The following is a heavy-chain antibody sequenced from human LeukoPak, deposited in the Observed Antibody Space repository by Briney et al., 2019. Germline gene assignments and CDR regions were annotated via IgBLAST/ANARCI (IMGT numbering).Heavy chain of an antibody. CDR2: ISHSGNT. V-gene: IGHV4-30-2*01. CDR1: GGSITSGGYS. D-gene: IGHD3-10*01. Sequence: PSETLSLTCAVSGGSITSGGYSWSWIRQPPGKGLEWIGYISHSGNTYYNPSLKSRVTISVDRSKIQFSLKLSSVTAADTAVYYCARELYGSGSYGAFDIWGQGTMVTVSS. CDR3: ARELYGSGSYGAFDI. J-gene: IGHJ3*02.